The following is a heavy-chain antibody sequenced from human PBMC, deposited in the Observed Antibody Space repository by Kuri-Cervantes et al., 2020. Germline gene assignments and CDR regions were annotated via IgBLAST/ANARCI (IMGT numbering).Heavy chain of an antibody. D-gene: IGHD4-17*01. CDR1: GLTFSSYW. Sequence: GGSLRLSCAASGLTFSSYWMSWVRQAPGKGLEWVANIKQDGSEKYYVDSVKGRFTISRDNAKNSLYLQMNSLRAEDTAVYYCARDAGTVTKNYYYYYGMDVWGQGTTVTVSS. CDR3: ARDAGTVTKNYYYYYGMDV. CDR2: IKQDGSEK. J-gene: IGHJ6*02. V-gene: IGHV3-7*01.